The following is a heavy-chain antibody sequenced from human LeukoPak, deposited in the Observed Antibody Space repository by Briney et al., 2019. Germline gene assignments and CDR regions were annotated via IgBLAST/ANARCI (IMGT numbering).Heavy chain of an antibody. V-gene: IGHV4-34*01. J-gene: IGHJ3*02. CDR3: ARQRLSHYGSGGYYDRPFDI. Sequence: SDTLSLTCAVYGGSFSDYFWSWIPQPPGKGLEWMGEISHSGSTTYNPSLRSRVTISVDTSKNQFSLKVNSVTAADTAVYYCARQRLSHYGSGGYYDRPFDIWGQGTMVTVSS. D-gene: IGHD3-22*01. CDR2: ISHSGST. CDR1: GGSFSDYF.